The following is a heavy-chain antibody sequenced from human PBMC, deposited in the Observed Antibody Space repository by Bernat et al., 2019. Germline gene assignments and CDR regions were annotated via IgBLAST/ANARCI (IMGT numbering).Heavy chain of an antibody. J-gene: IGHJ4*02. CDR2: ISGSGGNT. CDR1: GFTFSSYA. D-gene: IGHD3-16*01. CDR3: AKRPDVFGVITPNDY. V-gene: IGHV3-23*04. Sequence: VQLVESGGDLVKPGGSLRLSCAASGFTFSSYAMTWVRQAPGKGLECVSSISGSGGNTYYADSVKGRFTISRDNSKNTLYLQMNSLRAEDTAVYYCAKRPDVFGVITPNDYWGQGTLVTVSS.